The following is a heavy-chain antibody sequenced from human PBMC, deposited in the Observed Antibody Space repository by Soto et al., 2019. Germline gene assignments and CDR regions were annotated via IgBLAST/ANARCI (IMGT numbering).Heavy chain of an antibody. J-gene: IGHJ6*02. CDR3: ARGRYYYGSGSYIYYYYGMDV. CDR1: GGSFSGYY. CDR2: INHSGST. Sequence: PSETLSLTCAVYGGSFSGYYWSWIRQPPGKGLEWIGEINHSGSTNYNPSLKSRVTISVDTSKNQFSLKLSSVTAADTAVYYCARGRYYYGSGSYIYYYYGMDVWGQGTTVTVSS. D-gene: IGHD3-10*01. V-gene: IGHV4-34*01.